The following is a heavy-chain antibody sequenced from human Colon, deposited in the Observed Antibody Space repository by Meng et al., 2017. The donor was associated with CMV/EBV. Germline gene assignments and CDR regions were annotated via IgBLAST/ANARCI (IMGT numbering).Heavy chain of an antibody. V-gene: IGHV1-2*02. J-gene: IGHJ4*02. CDR3: ARGRIGVTGPSPGPDS. D-gene: IGHD6-19*01. Sequence: ASVKVSCKASGYTFTGYYMHWVRQAPGQGLEWMGWINPKSGGKNFAQKFQGRVAMTTDTSISTAYLEVTSLTSDDTAVYYCARGRIGVTGPSPGPDSWGQGAPVTVSS. CDR2: INPKSGGK. CDR1: GYTFTGYY.